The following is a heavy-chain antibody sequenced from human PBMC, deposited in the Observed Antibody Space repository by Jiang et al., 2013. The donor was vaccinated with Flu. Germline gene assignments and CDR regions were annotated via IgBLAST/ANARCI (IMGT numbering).Heavy chain of an antibody. J-gene: IGHJ4*02. CDR1: GYTFTANY. V-gene: IGHV1-2*02. CDR3: ARDMGLRYFAWLAHYFDY. D-gene: IGHD3-9*01. Sequence: GAEVKKPGASVKVSCKASGYTFTANYMHWVRQAPGQGLEWLGWINPKSGGTNYAQKFQGRVTMTSDTSITTVYMELSRLRSDDTAVYYCARDMGLRYFAWLAHYFDYWGRGSLVTVSS. CDR2: INPKSGGT.